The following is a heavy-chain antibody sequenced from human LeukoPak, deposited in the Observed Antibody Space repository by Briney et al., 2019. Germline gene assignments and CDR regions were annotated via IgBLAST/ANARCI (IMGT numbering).Heavy chain of an antibody. J-gene: IGHJ4*02. Sequence: GGSLRLSCAASGFTFSDRYMIWVRQIPGKGLEWISYISPSGGNIYYADSVKDRFTVSRDNAQNSVFLQMNSLRGEDTAFYYCARASDLLMWFGAIDHWAQGTLVTVSS. D-gene: IGHD3-10*01. CDR1: GFTFSDRY. V-gene: IGHV3-11*01. CDR3: ARASDLLMWFGAIDH. CDR2: ISPSGGNI.